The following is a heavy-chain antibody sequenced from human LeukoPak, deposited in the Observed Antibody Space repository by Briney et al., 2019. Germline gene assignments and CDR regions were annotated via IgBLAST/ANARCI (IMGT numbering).Heavy chain of an antibody. J-gene: IGHJ4*02. CDR2: IYYSGST. CDR1: GGSISSYY. D-gene: IGHD5-12*01. V-gene: IGHV4-59*01. CDR3: ARGPRLGRSPWDY. Sequence: PSETLSLTCTVSGGSISSYYWSWIRQPPGKGPEWIGYIYYSGSTYYNPSLKSRVTISVDTSKNQFSLKLSSVTAADTAVYYCARGPRLGRSPWDYWGQGTLVTVSS.